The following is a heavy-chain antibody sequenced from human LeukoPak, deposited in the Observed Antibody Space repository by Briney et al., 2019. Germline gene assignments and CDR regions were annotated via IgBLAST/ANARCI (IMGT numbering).Heavy chain of an antibody. V-gene: IGHV4-59*01. J-gene: IGHJ4*02. Sequence: PSETLSLTCTVSGDSISDYYRGWIRQPPGKGLEWIGYFHNSGTSTYNPSLKSRVTISADTSKNQFSLKLNSLTTADTAVYYCTRGAGWLIDYWGQGILVTVSS. CDR1: GDSISDYY. CDR3: TRGAGWLIDY. CDR2: FHNSGTS. D-gene: IGHD3-16*01.